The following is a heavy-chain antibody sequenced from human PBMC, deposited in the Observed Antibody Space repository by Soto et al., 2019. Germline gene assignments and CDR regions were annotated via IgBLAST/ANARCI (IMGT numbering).Heavy chain of an antibody. CDR3: ARVYSSSWDDY. J-gene: IGHJ4*02. D-gene: IGHD6-13*01. V-gene: IGHV4-31*03. CDR1: GGSISSGGYY. CDR2: IYYSGST. Sequence: PSETLSLTCTVSGGSISSGGYYCSWIRQHPGKGLEWIGYIYYSGSTYYNPSLKSRVTISVDTSKNQFSLKLSSVTAADTAVYYCARVYSSSWDDYWGQGTLVTVSS.